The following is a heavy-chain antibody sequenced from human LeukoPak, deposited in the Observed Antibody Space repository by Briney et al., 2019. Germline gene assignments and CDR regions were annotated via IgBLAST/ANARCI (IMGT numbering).Heavy chain of an antibody. D-gene: IGHD2-2*01. CDR3: ARTEYQLLSWWFDP. V-gene: IGHV1-18*01. Sequence: ASVKVSCKASGYTFTSYGISWVRQAPGQGLEWMGWISAYNGNTNYAQKFQGRVTITADESTSTAYMELSSLRSEDTAVYYCARTEYQLLSWWFDPWGQGTLVTVSS. CDR1: GYTFTSYG. J-gene: IGHJ5*02. CDR2: ISAYNGNT.